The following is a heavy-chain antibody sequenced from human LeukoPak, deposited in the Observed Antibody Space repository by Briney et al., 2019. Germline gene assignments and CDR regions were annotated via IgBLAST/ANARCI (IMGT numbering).Heavy chain of an antibody. CDR1: GGSISSYY. CDR3: ARTDYYDSSGYDY. J-gene: IGHJ4*02. Sequence: KPSETLSFTCTVSGGSISSYYWSWIRQPPGKGLEWIGYIYYSGSTYYNPSLKSRVTISVDTSKNQFSLKLSSVTAADTAVYYCARTDYYDSSGYDYWGQGTLVTVSS. D-gene: IGHD3-22*01. V-gene: IGHV4-30-4*01. CDR2: IYYSGST.